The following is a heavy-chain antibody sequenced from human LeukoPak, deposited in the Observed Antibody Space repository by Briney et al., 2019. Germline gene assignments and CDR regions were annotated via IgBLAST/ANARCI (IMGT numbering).Heavy chain of an antibody. D-gene: IGHD3-3*01. CDR1: GYTFTGYY. V-gene: IGHV1-2*04. Sequence: GASVKVSCKASGYTFTGYYMHWVRQAPGQGLEWMGRINPNSGGTNYAQKFQGWVTMTRDTSISTAYMELSRLRSDDTAVYYCARDGRRITIFGVVATGILDPWGQGTLVTVSS. J-gene: IGHJ5*02. CDR3: ARDGRRITIFGVVATGILDP. CDR2: INPNSGGT.